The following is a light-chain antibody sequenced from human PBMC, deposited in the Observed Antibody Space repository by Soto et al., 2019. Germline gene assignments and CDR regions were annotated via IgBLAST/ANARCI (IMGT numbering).Light chain of an antibody. Sequence: QSALTQPASVSVSPGQSITISCTGTSSDVGSYNYVSWYQQLPGKAPKLIIYEVRNRPSGVSNRFSGSKSGNTASLTISGLQAEDEADYYCSSYTSRSTLYVFGTGTKLTVL. CDR1: SSDVGSYNY. CDR3: SSYTSRSTLYV. V-gene: IGLV2-14*01. CDR2: EVR. J-gene: IGLJ1*01.